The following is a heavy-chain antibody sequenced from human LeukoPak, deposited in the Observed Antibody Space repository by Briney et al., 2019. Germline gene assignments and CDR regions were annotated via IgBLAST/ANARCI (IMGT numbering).Heavy chain of an antibody. CDR3: ARHGRAVWGSHPTKAFDL. CDR2: FSTSGST. D-gene: IGHD3-16*02. Sequence: SETLPLTCSVSGGSISSSYWNWIRQPPGKGLEWIGYFSTSGSTNYNPSLQSLVTISVDPSKNLVSLRLSSVTAADTAVYYCARHGRAVWGSHPTKAFDLWGPGTMVTVSS. J-gene: IGHJ3*01. V-gene: IGHV4-4*08. CDR1: GGSISSSY.